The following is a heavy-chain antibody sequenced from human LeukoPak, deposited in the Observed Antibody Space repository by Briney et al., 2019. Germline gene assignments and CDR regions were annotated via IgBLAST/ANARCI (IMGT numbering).Heavy chain of an antibody. CDR1: GGSISSSSYY. J-gene: IGHJ4*02. V-gene: IGHV4-61*03. CDR2: MYYSGNT. Sequence: SETLFLTCTVSGGSISSSSYYWGWIRQPPGKGLEWIGYMYYSGNTNYNPSLKSRVTISVDTSKNHFSLRLSSVTAADTAVYYCARGLGYRYDYWGQGTLVTVSS. CDR3: ARGLGYRYDY. D-gene: IGHD5-12*01.